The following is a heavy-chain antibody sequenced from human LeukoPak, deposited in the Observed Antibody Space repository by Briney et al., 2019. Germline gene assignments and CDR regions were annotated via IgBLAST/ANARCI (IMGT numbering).Heavy chain of an antibody. CDR2: MKEDGGEI. CDR1: AFTFSSYW. V-gene: IGHV3-7*01. D-gene: IGHD4-23*01. Sequence: PGGSPRLSCEASAFTFSSYWMSWVRQAPGKGLEWVANMKEDGGEINYVDSVKGRFTISRDNAENLLFLQMNSLRAEDTAVYYCARDRGYSTFDYWGQGTLVTVSS. J-gene: IGHJ4*02. CDR3: ARDRGYSTFDY.